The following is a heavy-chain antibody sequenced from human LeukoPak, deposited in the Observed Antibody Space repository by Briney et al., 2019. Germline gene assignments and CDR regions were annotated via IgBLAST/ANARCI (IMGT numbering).Heavy chain of an antibody. CDR1: GFTFSDYW. CDR2: IKQDGSEK. J-gene: IGHJ4*02. CDR3: ARWLELMRNFDW. Sequence: GGSLRLSCVGSGFTFSDYWMSWVRQAPGKGLEGVANIKQDGSEKDYVHALKGRFTISRDNAKNSLYLQMNSLRAEDTAVYYCARWLELMRNFDWWGQGTLVTVSS. V-gene: IGHV3-7*01. D-gene: IGHD5-24*01.